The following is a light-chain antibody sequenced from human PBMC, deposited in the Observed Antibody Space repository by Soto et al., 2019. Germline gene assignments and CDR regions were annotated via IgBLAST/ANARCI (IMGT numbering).Light chain of an antibody. V-gene: IGKV4-1*01. CDR2: WAS. Sequence: DIVMTQSPDSLAVSLGERATINCKSSQSVLYSSNNKNYLAWYQQKPGQPPKLLIYWASTRESGVPDRFSGGGSGTDFTLTISYLQAEDVAVYYCQQYYTTPWTFGRGTKVEIK. J-gene: IGKJ1*01. CDR1: QSVLYSSNNKNY. CDR3: QQYYTTPWT.